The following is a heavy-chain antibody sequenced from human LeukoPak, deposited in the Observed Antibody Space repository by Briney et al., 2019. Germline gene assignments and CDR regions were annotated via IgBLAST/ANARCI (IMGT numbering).Heavy chain of an antibody. CDR1: GGSISSSY. J-gene: IGHJ3*02. D-gene: IGHD2-2*02. V-gene: IGHV4-59*01. Sequence: ASETLSLTCSVSGGSISSSYWSWIRQPPGKGLEWIGYIYYSGSTNYNPSLKSRVTISVDTSNNQFSLKLSSVTAADTAVYYCARSPLGYCSSTSCHSPPAASFDIWGQGTMVTVSS. CDR2: IYYSGST. CDR3: ARSPLGYCSSTSCHSPPAASFDI.